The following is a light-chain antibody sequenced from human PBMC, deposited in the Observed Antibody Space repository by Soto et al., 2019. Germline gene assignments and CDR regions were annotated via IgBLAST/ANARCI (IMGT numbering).Light chain of an antibody. CDR2: SSN. J-gene: IGLJ3*02. V-gene: IGLV1-44*01. Sequence: QTVVTQPPSASGTPGQRITISCSGSSSNIGNNAVNWYQQFPGTAPRLLIYSSNQRPSGVPDRFSGSKSGTSASLAISGLQSEDEADYYCAAWDDSLSGLGVFGGGTKLT. CDR1: SSNIGNNA. CDR3: AAWDDSLSGLGV.